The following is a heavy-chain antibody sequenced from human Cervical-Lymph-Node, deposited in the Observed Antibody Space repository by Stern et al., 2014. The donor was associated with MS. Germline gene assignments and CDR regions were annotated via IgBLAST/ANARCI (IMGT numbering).Heavy chain of an antibody. CDR1: GYTFPSFG. V-gene: IGHV1-18*01. Sequence: QVQLGQSGAEVKKPGASVKVSCTASGYTFPSFGITWVRQAPGQGLDWMEWISTDNSHINSAHKFLGRLTMTTNTTTSTAYMELGSLTSDDTAVYYCARGMGASDHWGQGTLITVSS. D-gene: IGHD1-26*01. CDR3: ARGMGASDH. J-gene: IGHJ5*02. CDR2: ISTDNSHI.